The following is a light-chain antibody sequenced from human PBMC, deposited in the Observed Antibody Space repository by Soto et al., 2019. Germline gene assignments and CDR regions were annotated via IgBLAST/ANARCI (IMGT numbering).Light chain of an antibody. V-gene: IGLV2-8*01. CDR1: SSDVGGYNY. J-gene: IGLJ3*02. CDR2: EVS. CDR3: SSDAGRNNFV. Sequence: QSALTQPPSASGSPGQSVTISCTGTSSDVGGYNYVSWYQQHPGKAPKLMIYEVSKRPSGVPDRFSGSKSGNTASLTVSGLHDEDEADYYCSSDAGRNNFVFGGGTKVTVL.